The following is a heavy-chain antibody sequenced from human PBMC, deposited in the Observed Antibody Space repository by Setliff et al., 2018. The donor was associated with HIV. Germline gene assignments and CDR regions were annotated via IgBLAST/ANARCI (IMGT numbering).Heavy chain of an antibody. Sequence: SETLSLTCAVSGVSISSVTFSWSWIRQHPGKGLEWIGYIFHSGTTYYKPSLKSRAMISVDTPKNQFSLNLSSVTAADTAVYYCATSAAGSDAFEIWGQGTMVTVS. CDR3: ATSAAGSDAFEI. J-gene: IGHJ3*02. D-gene: IGHD6-19*01. V-gene: IGHV4-31*11. CDR2: IFHSGTT. CDR1: GVSISSVTFS.